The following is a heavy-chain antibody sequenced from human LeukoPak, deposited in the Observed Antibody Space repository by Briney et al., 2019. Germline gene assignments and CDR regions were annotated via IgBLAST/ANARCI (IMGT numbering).Heavy chain of an antibody. CDR2: ITSSSGYI. Sequence: PGGSLTLSCSASGFTFSHYNMNWVRQAPGKGLEWVSSITSSSGYIDYADSVRGRFTISRDNAKNSLSLQMNNLRVDDTAVYYCARYGSGTYRPFYYMDVWGKGTTVTISS. CDR3: ARYGSGTYRPFYYMDV. D-gene: IGHD3-10*01. CDR1: GFTFSHYN. J-gene: IGHJ6*03. V-gene: IGHV3-21*01.